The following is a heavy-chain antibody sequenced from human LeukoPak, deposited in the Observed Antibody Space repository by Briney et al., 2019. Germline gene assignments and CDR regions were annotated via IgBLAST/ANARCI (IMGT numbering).Heavy chain of an antibody. CDR3: AAEAGATSHNWFDP. D-gene: IGHD1-26*01. Sequence: GASVKVSCKASGFTFTSSAVQWVRQARGQRLEWIGWIVVGSGNTNYAQKFQERVTITRDMSTSTAYMELSSLRSEGTAVYYCAAEAGATSHNWFDPWGQGTLVTVSS. J-gene: IGHJ5*02. CDR1: GFTFTSSA. CDR2: IVVGSGNT. V-gene: IGHV1-58*01.